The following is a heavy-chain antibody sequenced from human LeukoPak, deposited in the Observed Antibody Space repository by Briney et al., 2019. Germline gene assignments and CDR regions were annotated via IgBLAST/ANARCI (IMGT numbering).Heavy chain of an antibody. Sequence: GGSLRLSCAASGFTFRSYDMSWVRQAPGKGLIWVSRIDGDESATYYGDSVKGRFTISRDNAKNTLYLQMNSLRVEDTAVYYCVRTHSSGYYYFDSWGQGTLVTVSS. CDR3: VRTHSSGYYYFDS. V-gene: IGHV3-74*01. J-gene: IGHJ4*02. CDR2: IDGDESAT. D-gene: IGHD3-22*01. CDR1: GFTFRSYD.